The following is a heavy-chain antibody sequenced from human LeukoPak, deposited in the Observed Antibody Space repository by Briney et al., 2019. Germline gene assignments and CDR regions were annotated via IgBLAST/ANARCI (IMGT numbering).Heavy chain of an antibody. D-gene: IGHD3-10*01. Sequence: GGSLRLSCTASGFTFSAYSMNCVRQAPGKGLEGISYISDRSDDIHYADSLRGRFTISRDNAKNSLFLQVNSLRVEDTAVYYGARVRPGGYKDYWGQGTLVTVSS. J-gene: IGHJ4*02. CDR3: ARVRPGGYKDY. CDR1: GFTFSAYS. CDR2: ISDRSDDI. V-gene: IGHV3-48*01.